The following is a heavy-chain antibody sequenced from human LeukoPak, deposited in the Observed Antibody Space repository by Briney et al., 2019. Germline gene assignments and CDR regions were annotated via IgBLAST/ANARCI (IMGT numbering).Heavy chain of an antibody. CDR1: GGTFSSYA. CDR2: IIPIFGTA. Sequence: SVKVSCKASGGTFSSYAISWVRQAPGQGLEWMGGIIPIFGTANYAQKFQGRVTITADKSTSIAYMELSSLRSEDTAVYYCARSHYSRGWEYFDYWGQGTLVTVSS. CDR3: ARSHYSRGWEYFDY. J-gene: IGHJ4*02. V-gene: IGHV1-69*06. D-gene: IGHD6-19*01.